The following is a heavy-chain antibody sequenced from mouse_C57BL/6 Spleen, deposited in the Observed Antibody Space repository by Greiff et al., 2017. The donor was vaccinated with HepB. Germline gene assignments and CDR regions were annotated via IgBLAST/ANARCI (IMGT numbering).Heavy chain of an antibody. CDR1: GFTFSDYG. J-gene: IGHJ2*01. CDR3: ARRGGSSYFDY. V-gene: IGHV5-17*01. D-gene: IGHD1-1*01. CDR2: ISSGSSTI. Sequence: EVKVVESGGGLVKPGGSLKLSCAASGFTFSDYGMHWVRQAPEKGLEWVAYISSGSSTIYYADTVKGRFTISQANAKNTLFLQMTSLRSEDTAMYDCARRGGSSYFDYWGQGTTLTVSS.